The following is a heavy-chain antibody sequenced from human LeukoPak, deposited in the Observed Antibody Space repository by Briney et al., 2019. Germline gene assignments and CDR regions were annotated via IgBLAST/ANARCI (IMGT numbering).Heavy chain of an antibody. V-gene: IGHV4-59*08. D-gene: IGHD6-19*01. CDR3: VRRDPGWNYFDY. Sequence: SETLSLTCAVSGGSINSHYWGWIRQPPGKGLQWIGDIFYTGKTNYNPSLKSRVTICLDTSNGHLSLHLTSVLAADTAIYYCVRRDPGWNYFDYWGQGNLGTLSS. J-gene: IGHJ4*02. CDR1: GGSINSHY. CDR2: IFYTGKT.